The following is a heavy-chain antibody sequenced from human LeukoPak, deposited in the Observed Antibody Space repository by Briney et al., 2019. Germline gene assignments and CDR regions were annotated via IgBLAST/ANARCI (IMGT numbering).Heavy chain of an antibody. CDR3: AKDEGTIWNSKNDPFDI. CDR2: ISKDGSKT. Sequence: GGSLRLSCAASGFTFSDHVLHWVRRAPGMGLEWVAVISKDGSKTFYAGSVEGRFTFSRDNSENTLYLQMNYLKPEDTAVYYCAKDEGTIWNSKNDPFDIWGQGTMVTVSS. D-gene: IGHD1-7*01. J-gene: IGHJ3*02. V-gene: IGHV3-30*17. CDR1: GFTFSDHV.